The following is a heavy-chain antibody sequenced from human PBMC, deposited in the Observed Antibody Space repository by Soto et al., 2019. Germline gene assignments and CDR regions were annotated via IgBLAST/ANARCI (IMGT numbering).Heavy chain of an antibody. Sequence: ASVKVSCKASGGTFSSYAISWVRQAPGQGLEWMGGIIPIFGTANYAQKFQGRVTITADESTSTAYMKLSSLRSEDTAVYYCARGPRYYYYGMDVWGQGTTVTVSS. CDR1: GGTFSSYA. CDR3: ARGPRYYYYGMDV. CDR2: IIPIFGTA. J-gene: IGHJ6*02. V-gene: IGHV1-69*13.